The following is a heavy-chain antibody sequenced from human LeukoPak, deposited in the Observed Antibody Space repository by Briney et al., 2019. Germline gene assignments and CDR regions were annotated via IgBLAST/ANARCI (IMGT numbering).Heavy chain of an antibody. CDR1: GYSFTSYW. CDR2: IYPGDSDT. D-gene: IGHD3-22*01. J-gene: IGHJ4*02. Sequence: GESLKISCKGSGYSFTSYWIGWVRQMPGKGLERMGIIYPGDSDTRYSPSFQGQVTISADKSISTAYLQWSSLKASDTAMYYCARRSEDYDSSGYQTPYFDYWGQGTLVTVSS. CDR3: ARRSEDYDSSGYQTPYFDY. V-gene: IGHV5-51*01.